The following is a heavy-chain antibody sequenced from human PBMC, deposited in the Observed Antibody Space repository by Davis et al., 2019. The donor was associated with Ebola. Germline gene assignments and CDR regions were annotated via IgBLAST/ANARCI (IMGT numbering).Heavy chain of an antibody. D-gene: IGHD6-6*01. CDR2: IFYSGST. CDR3: ARQSSSSRGDY. CDR1: GGSIRGSGQY. V-gene: IGHV4-39*01. J-gene: IGHJ4*02. Sequence: SETLSFTCTVSGGSIRGSGQYWGWIRQAPGKGLEWMGSIFYSGSTSYNPSLKSRVTMSVDTTKNHFSLKLRSVTAADTAVYYCARQSSSSRGDYWGQGTLVTVSS.